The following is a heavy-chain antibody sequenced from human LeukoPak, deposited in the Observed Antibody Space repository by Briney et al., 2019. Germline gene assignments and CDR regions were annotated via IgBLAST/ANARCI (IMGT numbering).Heavy chain of an antibody. CDR1: GVSISSYY. V-gene: IGHV4-4*07. J-gene: IGHJ4*02. D-gene: IGHD6-13*01. CDR2: IYASGNT. Sequence: SETLSLTCTVAGVSISSYYWSWVRQPAGKGREWIGRIYASGNTNYNPSLKGRVTMTVDTSKNQFSLNLSSVTAADTAVYYCARGRGSSWYYFDSWGQGTLVTVSS. CDR3: ARGRGSSWYYFDS.